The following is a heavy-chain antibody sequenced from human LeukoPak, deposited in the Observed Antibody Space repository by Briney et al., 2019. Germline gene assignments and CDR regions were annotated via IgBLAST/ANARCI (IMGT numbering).Heavy chain of an antibody. CDR3: ARLSSGWYLYFDY. Sequence: KSSETLSLTCTVSGGSISSSSYYWGWIRQPPGKGLEWIGSIYYSGSTYYNPSLKSRVTISVDTSKNQFSLKLSSVTAADTAVYYCARLSSGWYLYFDYWGQGTPVTVSS. V-gene: IGHV4-39*01. D-gene: IGHD6-19*01. CDR2: IYYSGST. CDR1: GGSISSSSYY. J-gene: IGHJ4*02.